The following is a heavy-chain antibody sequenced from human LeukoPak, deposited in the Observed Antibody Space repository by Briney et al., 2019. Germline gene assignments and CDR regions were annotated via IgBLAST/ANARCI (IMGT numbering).Heavy chain of an antibody. D-gene: IGHD6-13*01. CDR1: GGSISSYY. V-gene: IGHV4-59*01. J-gene: IGHJ4*02. CDR2: IYYSGST. CDR3: ARDILATSIAAPYY. Sequence: PSETLSLTCTVSGGSISSYYWSWIRQPPGKGLEWIGYIYYSGSTNYNPSLKSRVTISVDTSKSQFSLKLRSVTAADTAVYYCARDILATSIAAPYYWGQGTLVTVSS.